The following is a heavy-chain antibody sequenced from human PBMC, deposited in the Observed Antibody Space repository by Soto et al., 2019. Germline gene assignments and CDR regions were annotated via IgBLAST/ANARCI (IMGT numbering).Heavy chain of an antibody. CDR1: GFTFSSYS. CDR3: ARGGSSSFYYYGMDV. D-gene: IGHD6-6*01. J-gene: IGHJ6*02. CDR2: ISSSSSYI. V-gene: IGHV3-21*01. Sequence: PGGSLRLSCAASGFTFSSYSMNWVRQAPGKGLEWVSSISSSSSYIYYADSVKGRFTISRDNAKNSLYLQMNSLRAEDTAVYYCARGGSSSFYYYGMDVWGQGTTVTVSS.